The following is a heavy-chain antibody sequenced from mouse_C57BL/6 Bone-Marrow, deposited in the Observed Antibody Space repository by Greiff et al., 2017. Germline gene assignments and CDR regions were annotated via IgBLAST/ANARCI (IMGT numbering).Heavy chain of an antibody. D-gene: IGHD2-1*01. CDR1: GFTFSDYG. CDR3: ARRGNYVSYWYFDV. CDR2: ISNLAYSI. V-gene: IGHV5-15*01. J-gene: IGHJ1*03. Sequence: EVNLVESGGGLVQPGGSLKLSCAASGFTFSDYGMAWVRQAPRKGPEWVAFISNLAYSIYYADTVTGRFTISRENAKNTLYLEMSSLRSEDTAMYYCARRGNYVSYWYFDVWGTGTTVTVSS.